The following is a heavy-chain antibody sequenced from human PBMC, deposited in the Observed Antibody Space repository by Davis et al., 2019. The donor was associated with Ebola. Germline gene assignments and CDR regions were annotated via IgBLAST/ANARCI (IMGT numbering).Heavy chain of an antibody. D-gene: IGHD3-10*01. Sequence: HSQTLSLTCAISGDSVAGGSGGWNWIRQSPSRGLEWLGRTYYSSKWYDGYAESVKSRIIINPDTSKNQLSLQLNSVTPEDTAVYYCARGWFRGSFDYWGQGTPVTVSS. J-gene: IGHJ4*02. CDR1: GDSVAGGSGG. V-gene: IGHV6-1*01. CDR3: ARGWFRGSFDY. CDR2: TYYSSKWYD.